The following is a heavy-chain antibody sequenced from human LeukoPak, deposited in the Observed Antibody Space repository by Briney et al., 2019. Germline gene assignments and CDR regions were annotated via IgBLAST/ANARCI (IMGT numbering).Heavy chain of an antibody. CDR2: IWYDGSNK. Sequence: PGRSLRPSCAASGFTFSSYGMHWVRQAPGKGLEWVAVIWYDGSNKYYADSVKGRFTISRDNSKNTLYLQMNSLRAEDTAVYYCARDFGGVAGTWYDAFDIWGQGTMVTVSS. J-gene: IGHJ3*02. CDR3: ARDFGGVAGTWYDAFDI. V-gene: IGHV3-33*01. D-gene: IGHD6-19*01. CDR1: GFTFSSYG.